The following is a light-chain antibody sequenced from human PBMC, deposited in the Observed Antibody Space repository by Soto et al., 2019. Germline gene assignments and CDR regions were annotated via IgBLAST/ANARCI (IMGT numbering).Light chain of an antibody. CDR3: QQYDTLPPT. CDR1: QDISNY. V-gene: IGKV1-33*01. Sequence: DIQMTQSPSSLSASVGDRVTITCQASQDISNYLNWYQQKPGKDPKLLMSDASILETGVPSRFSGSGSGTDFTFTISGLQPEDIATYYCQQYDTLPPTFGPGTKVDLK. J-gene: IGKJ3*01. CDR2: DAS.